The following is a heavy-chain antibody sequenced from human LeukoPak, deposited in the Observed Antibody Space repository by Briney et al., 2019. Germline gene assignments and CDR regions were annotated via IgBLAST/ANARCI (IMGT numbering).Heavy chain of an antibody. CDR3: AKDRLAGYSGYDYIDY. J-gene: IGHJ4*02. V-gene: IGHV3-30*18. CDR1: GFTFSTYG. CDR2: IAYDGSDK. Sequence: PGGSLRLSCAASGFTFSTYGMHWVRQAPGKGLEWAAVIAYDGSDKFYADSVKGRFTISRDNPKNTLYLQMNSLRVEDTAVYYCAKDRLAGYSGYDYIDYWGQGTLVTVSS. D-gene: IGHD5-12*01.